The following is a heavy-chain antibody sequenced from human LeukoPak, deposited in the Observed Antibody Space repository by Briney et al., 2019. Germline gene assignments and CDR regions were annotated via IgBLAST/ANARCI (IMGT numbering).Heavy chain of an antibody. CDR1: GGSISSGSYY. D-gene: IGHD3-16*01. V-gene: IGHV4-61*02. CDR2: IYTSGST. J-gene: IGHJ3*02. CDR3: AREVHDYVWGSQHDALDI. Sequence: PSETLSLTCTVSGGSISSGSYYWSWIRQPAGKGLEWIGRIYTSGSTNYNPSLKSRVTISVDTSKNQFSLKLSSVTAADTAVYYCAREVHDYVWGSQHDALDIWGQGTMVTVSS.